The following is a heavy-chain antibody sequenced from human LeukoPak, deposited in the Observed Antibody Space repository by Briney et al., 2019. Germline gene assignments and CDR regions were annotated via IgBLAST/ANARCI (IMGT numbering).Heavy chain of an antibody. CDR1: GGSISSYY. CDR3: ARGSLIPVYDSSGYSDY. D-gene: IGHD3-22*01. CDR2: IYHSGTT. Sequence: SETLSLTCTVSGGSISSYYWSWIRQPPGKGLEWIGYIYHSGTTNYNPSLKSRVTISVDTSKNQFSLKLSSVTAADTAVYYCARGSLIPVYDSSGYSDYWGQGTLVTVSS. V-gene: IGHV4-59*08. J-gene: IGHJ4*02.